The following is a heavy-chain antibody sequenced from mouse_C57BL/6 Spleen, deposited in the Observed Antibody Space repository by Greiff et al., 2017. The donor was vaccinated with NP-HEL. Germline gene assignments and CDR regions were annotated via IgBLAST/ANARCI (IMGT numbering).Heavy chain of an antibody. J-gene: IGHJ2*01. D-gene: IGHD4-1*01. Sequence: EVKLVESGGGLVKPGGSLKLSCAASGFTFSSYAMSWVRQTPEKRLEWVATISDGGSYTYYPDNVKGRFTISRDNAKNNLYLQMSHLKSEDTAMYYCARAGELGRFDYWGQGTTLTVSS. V-gene: IGHV5-4*03. CDR2: ISDGGSYT. CDR1: GFTFSSYA. CDR3: ARAGELGRFDY.